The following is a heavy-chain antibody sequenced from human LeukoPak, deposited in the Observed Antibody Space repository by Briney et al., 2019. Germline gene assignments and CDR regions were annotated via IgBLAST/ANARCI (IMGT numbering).Heavy chain of an antibody. CDR1: GGSISGYY. J-gene: IGHJ4*02. Sequence: PSETLSLTCTVSGGSISGYYWSWIRQPPGKGLEWIGEINHSGSTNYNPSLKSRVTISVDTSKNQFSLKLSSVTAADTAVYYCARGKNQRITIFGVVNRGFDYWGQGTLVTVSS. D-gene: IGHD3-3*01. V-gene: IGHV4-34*01. CDR2: INHSGST. CDR3: ARGKNQRITIFGVVNRGFDY.